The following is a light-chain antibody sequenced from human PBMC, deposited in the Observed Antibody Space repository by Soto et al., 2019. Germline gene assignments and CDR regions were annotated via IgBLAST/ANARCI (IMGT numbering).Light chain of an antibody. CDR3: QQYNSS. V-gene: IGKV1-5*01. J-gene: IGKJ1*01. Sequence: DIQMTQSPSTLSASVGDRVTITCRASQSISSWLAWYQQKPGKAPKLLIYDASSLESGVPSRFSGSGSGTEFTLTISSLQPDDFATYYCQQYNSSFGQGTKV. CDR1: QSISSW. CDR2: DAS.